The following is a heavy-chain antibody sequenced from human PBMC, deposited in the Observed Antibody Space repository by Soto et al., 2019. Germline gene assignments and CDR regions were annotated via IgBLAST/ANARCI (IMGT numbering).Heavy chain of an antibody. CDR3: ARTRSAWSDFHYYSLDV. CDR1: GFTFNSYG. CDR2: ISYDSTKT. D-gene: IGHD1-26*01. J-gene: IGHJ6*02. V-gene: IGHV3-30*03. Sequence: GRSLRLSWAASGFTFNSYGMHWVRQGPGNGLEWVAFISYDSTKTYYADSVKGRFTISRDNSNSALYVQMNSLTGEDTAVYYCARTRSAWSDFHYYSLDVWGQGTTVTVSS.